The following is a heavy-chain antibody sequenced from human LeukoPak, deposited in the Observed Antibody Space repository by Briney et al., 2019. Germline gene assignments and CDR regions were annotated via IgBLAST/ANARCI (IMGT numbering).Heavy chain of an antibody. CDR3: ARVRGSSGSYEYYHYMDV. J-gene: IGHJ6*03. CDR1: GGSISYFY. CDR2: IYTSGST. Sequence: SETLSLTCTVSGGSISYFYWSWIRQPAGKGLEWTARIYTSGSTNYNPSLKSRVTMSVDTSKKQFSLKLSSVTAADTAVYYCARVRGSSGSYEYYHYMDVWGKGTTVTISS. D-gene: IGHD1-26*01. V-gene: IGHV4-4*07.